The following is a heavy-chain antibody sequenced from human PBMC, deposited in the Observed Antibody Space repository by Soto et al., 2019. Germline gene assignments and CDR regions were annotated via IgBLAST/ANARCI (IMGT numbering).Heavy chain of an antibody. D-gene: IGHD3-10*01. CDR3: GRDYPSGLPAGMDV. CDR2: IWYDGSNK. J-gene: IGHJ6*02. CDR1: GFTFSSYG. V-gene: IGHV3-33*01. Sequence: PGGSLRLSCAASGFTFSSYGMHWDRQAPGKGLEWVAVIWYDGSNKYYADSVKGRFTTSRENSKNTQYLQMSSRRADDTAVYYCGRDYPSGLPAGMDVWGLGTTVTVSS.